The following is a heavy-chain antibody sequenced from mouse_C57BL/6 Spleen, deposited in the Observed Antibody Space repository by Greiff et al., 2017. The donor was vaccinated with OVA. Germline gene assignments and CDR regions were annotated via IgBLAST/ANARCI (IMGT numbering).Heavy chain of an antibody. CDR2: IYPRSGNT. CDR1: GYTFTSYG. J-gene: IGHJ3*01. V-gene: IGHV1-81*01. Sequence: VKVVESGAELARPGASVKLSCKASGYTFTSYGISWVKQRTGQGLEWIGEIYPRSGNTYYNEKFKGKATLTADKSSSTAYMELRSLTSEDSAVYFCARRGRIAWFAYWGQGTLVTVSA. CDR3: ARRGRIAWFAY.